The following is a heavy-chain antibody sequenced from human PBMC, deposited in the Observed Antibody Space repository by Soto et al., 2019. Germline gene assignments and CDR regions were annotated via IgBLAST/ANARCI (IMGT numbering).Heavy chain of an antibody. V-gene: IGHV4-59*01. CDR1: GGSISNFY. J-gene: IGHJ3*02. Sequence: PSETLSLTCAVPGGSISNFYWSWIRQSPGRGLEWIGYISNTGNTHYDPSLKGRFTIALDTSKNQFSLKLTSVTAADTAVYFCASGDPDYYASPGVFDIWGQGTMVTVSS. D-gene: IGHD3-22*01. CDR2: ISNTGNT. CDR3: ASGDPDYYASPGVFDI.